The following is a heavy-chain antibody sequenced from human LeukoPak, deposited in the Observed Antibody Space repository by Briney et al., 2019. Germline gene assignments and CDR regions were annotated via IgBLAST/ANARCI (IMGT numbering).Heavy chain of an antibody. Sequence: GGSLRLSCAASGFTFSNYWMSWVRQAPGKGLEWVANIKQDGSEKLYVDSVKGRFTISRDDSKNSLYLQMNSLKTEDTAVYYCARGEVGYCSRTTCYGFDHWGQGSLVTVSS. CDR2: IKQDGSEK. V-gene: IGHV3-7*03. CDR3: ARGEVGYCSRTTCYGFDH. J-gene: IGHJ4*02. CDR1: GFTFSNYW. D-gene: IGHD2-2*01.